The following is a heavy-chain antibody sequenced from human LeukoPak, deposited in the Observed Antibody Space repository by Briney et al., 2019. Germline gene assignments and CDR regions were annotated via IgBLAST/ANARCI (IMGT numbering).Heavy chain of an antibody. D-gene: IGHD6-19*01. CDR3: ARGPSEQWLRGYYYYGMDV. CDR2: MYPNSGNT. J-gene: IGHJ6*02. Sequence: GASVKVSCKASGYTFTSYDIYWVRQATGQGLEWMGWMYPNSGNTGYAQKFQGRVTMTRNTSISTAYMELSSLRSEDTAVYYCARGPSEQWLRGYYYYGMDVWGQGTTVTVSS. V-gene: IGHV1-8*01. CDR1: GYTFTSYD.